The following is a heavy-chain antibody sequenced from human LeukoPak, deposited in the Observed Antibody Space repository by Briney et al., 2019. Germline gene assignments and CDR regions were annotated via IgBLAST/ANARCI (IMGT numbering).Heavy chain of an antibody. D-gene: IGHD2-15*01. CDR1: GGSISSSSYY. J-gene: IGHJ5*02. CDR3: ARGPRGYCSGGSCFPSQRRFDP. V-gene: IGHV4-39*01. Sequence: SETLSLTCTVSGGSISSSSYYWGWIRQLPGKGLEWIGSIYYSGSTYYNPSLKSRVTISVDTSKNQFSLKLSSVTAADTAVYYCARGPRGYCSGGSCFPSQRRFDPWGQGTLVTVSS. CDR2: IYYSGST.